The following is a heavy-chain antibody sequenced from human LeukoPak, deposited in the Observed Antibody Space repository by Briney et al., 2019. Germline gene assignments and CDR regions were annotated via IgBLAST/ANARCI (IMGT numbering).Heavy chain of an antibody. V-gene: IGHV4-34*01. CDR3: ARGPHKAGDYDY. Sequence: PSETLSLTCAVYGGSFSGYYWSWIRQPPGKGLEWIGEINHSGSTNYNPSLKSRVTISVDTSKNQFSLKLSSVTAADTAVYYCARGPHKAGDYDYWGQGTLVTVSS. J-gene: IGHJ4*02. D-gene: IGHD4-17*01. CDR2: INHSGST. CDR1: GGSFSGYY.